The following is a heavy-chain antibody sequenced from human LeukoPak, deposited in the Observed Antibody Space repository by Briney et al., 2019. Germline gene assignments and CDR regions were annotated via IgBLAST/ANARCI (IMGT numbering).Heavy chain of an antibody. CDR3: AKASREYSSTWYY. D-gene: IGHD6-13*01. J-gene: IGHJ4*02. V-gene: IGHV3-66*01. CDR2: VYIGGTT. CDR1: GFTVSSNY. Sequence: GGSLRLSCVGSGFTVSSNYMNWVRQAPGKGLEWVSVVYIGGTTYYADSVKGRFTISRDTTKNTIYLRMNDLRAEDTAVYYCAKASREYSSTWYYWGQGTLVTVSS.